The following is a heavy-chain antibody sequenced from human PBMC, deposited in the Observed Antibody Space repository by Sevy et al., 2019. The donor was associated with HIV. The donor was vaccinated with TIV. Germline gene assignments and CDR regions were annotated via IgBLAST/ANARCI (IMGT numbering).Heavy chain of an antibody. J-gene: IGHJ6*02. Sequence: ASVKVSCKASGYTFTSYGISWVRQALGQGLEWMGWISAYNGNTNYAQKLQGRVTMTTDTSTSTAYMELRSLRSDDTAVYYCARDHRTCSSTSCYNYYYYGMDVWGQGTTVTVSS. CDR1: GYTFTSYG. D-gene: IGHD2-2*02. CDR2: ISAYNGNT. CDR3: ARDHRTCSSTSCYNYYYYGMDV. V-gene: IGHV1-18*01.